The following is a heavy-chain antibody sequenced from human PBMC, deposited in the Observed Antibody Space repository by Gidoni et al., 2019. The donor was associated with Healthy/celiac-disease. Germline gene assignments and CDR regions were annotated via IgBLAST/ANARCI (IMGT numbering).Heavy chain of an antibody. V-gene: IGHV1-69*06. CDR3: ARRKLERPGATSGSFDY. CDR1: GGTFSSYA. Sequence: QVQLVQSGAEVKKPGSSVKVSCKASGGTFSSYAISWVRQAPGQGLEWMGGIIPIVGTANYAQKFQGRVTITADKSTSTAYMELSSLRSEDTAVYYCARRKLERPGATSGSFDYWGQGTLVTVSS. D-gene: IGHD1-1*01. J-gene: IGHJ4*02. CDR2: IIPIVGTA.